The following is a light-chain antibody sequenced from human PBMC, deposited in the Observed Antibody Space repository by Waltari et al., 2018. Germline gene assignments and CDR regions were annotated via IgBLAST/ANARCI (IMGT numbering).Light chain of an antibody. CDR3: QQYGGSGLA. Sequence: EIVLTPSPGTLSLSPGERATPSCRASQSVSSTYLAWYQQRPGQAPRLVIYGASRRATGIPDRFSGSGSGTDFTLTISRLEPEDFAVYFCQQYGGSGLAFGGGTKVGVK. J-gene: IGKJ4*01. V-gene: IGKV3-20*01. CDR2: GAS. CDR1: QSVSSTY.